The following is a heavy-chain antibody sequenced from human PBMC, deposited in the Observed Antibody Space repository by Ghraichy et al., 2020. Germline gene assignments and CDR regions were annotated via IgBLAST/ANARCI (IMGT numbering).Heavy chain of an antibody. J-gene: IGHJ6*02. Sequence: GVSLKHSSSASLFTLTNYALNSVRQAPGKGLVVVSASMWGGWGGGEGGAGRGRGTISRENAKNTVYLQMNTLRAEDTAVYYCATRGHSGYHYAYYGMDVWGQGTTVPVS. CDR2: SMWGGWGG. CDR1: LFTLTNYA. V-gene: IGHV3-23*01. D-gene: IGHD5-12*01. CDR3: ATRGHSGYHYAYYGMDV.